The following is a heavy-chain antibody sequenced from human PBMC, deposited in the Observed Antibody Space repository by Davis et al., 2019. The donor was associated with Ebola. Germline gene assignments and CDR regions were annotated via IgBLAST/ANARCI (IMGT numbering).Heavy chain of an antibody. V-gene: IGHV1-8*01. CDR2: MNPNSGNT. J-gene: IGHJ6*02. CDR1: GYTFTSYD. D-gene: IGHD2-21*01. CDR3: ARGELREDVNIPIYYYYYGMDV. Sequence: ASVKVSCKASGYTFTSYDINWVRQATGQGLEWMGWMNPNSGNTGYAQKFQGRVTMTRNTSISTAYMELSSLRSEDTAVYYCARGELREDVNIPIYYYYYGMDVWGQGTTVTVSS.